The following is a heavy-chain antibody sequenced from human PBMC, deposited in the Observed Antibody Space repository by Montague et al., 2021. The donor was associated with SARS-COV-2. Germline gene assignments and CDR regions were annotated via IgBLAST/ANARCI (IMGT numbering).Heavy chain of an antibody. CDR2: VHYTGST. D-gene: IGHD1-1*01. CDR1: GGSIRSYY. V-gene: IGHV4-59*01. Sequence: SKTLSLTCEVSGGSIRSYYWSWIRQSPGKGLEWIGYVHYTGSTKYNPSLKTRVTLSLDTPKNHFSLRLNSVTAADTAVYYCARAQNICFIANCVNYFDLWGLGALVSVSS. CDR3: ARAQNICFIANCVNYFDL. J-gene: IGHJ4*02.